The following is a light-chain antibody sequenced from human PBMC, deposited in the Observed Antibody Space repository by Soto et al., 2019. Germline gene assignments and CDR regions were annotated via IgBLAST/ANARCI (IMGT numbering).Light chain of an antibody. CDR2: GAS. CDR3: QQYVISVT. Sequence: EIVLTQSPGTLSLSPGERATLSCRASQSISGNYLAWYQQKPGQAPRLLIYGASNRATGIPERFSGSGSGTDFTLTISRREPQDSAMYYCQQYVISVTFGQGTRLEIK. V-gene: IGKV3-20*01. CDR1: QSISGNY. J-gene: IGKJ5*01.